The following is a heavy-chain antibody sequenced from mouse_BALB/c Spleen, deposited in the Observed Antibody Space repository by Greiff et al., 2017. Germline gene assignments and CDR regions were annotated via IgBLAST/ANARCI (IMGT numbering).Heavy chain of an antibody. Sequence: EVKLMESGAELVRPGALVKLSCKASGFNIKDYYMHWVKQRPEQGLEWIGWIDPENGNTIYDPKFQGKASITADTSSNTAYLQLSSLTSEDTAVYYCARSEYGNYAMDYWGQGTSVTVSS. CDR1: GFNIKDYY. V-gene: IGHV14-1*02. CDR2: IDPENGNT. J-gene: IGHJ4*01. CDR3: ARSEYGNYAMDY. D-gene: IGHD2-10*02.